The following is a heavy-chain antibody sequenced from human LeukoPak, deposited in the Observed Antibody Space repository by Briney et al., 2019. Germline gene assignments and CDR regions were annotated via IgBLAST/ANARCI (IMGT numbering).Heavy chain of an antibody. CDR1: GFTFSTYW. J-gene: IGHJ3*02. D-gene: IGHD6-19*01. V-gene: IGHV3-7*01. CDR2: IKQDGSEK. CDR3: ARNQWLVQDAFDI. Sequence: PGGSLRLSCAASGFTFSTYWMSWVRQAPGKGPEGVANIKQDGSEKYYVDSVKGRFTISRDNAKNSLYLQINSLRAEDTAVYYCARNQWLVQDAFDIWGQGTMVTVSS.